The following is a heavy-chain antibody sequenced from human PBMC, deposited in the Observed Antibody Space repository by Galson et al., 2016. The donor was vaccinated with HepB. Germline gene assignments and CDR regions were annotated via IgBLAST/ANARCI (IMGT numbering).Heavy chain of an antibody. D-gene: IGHD2-2*01. CDR3: ARGRSMPYFDS. J-gene: IGHJ4*02. CDR2: INVRNGET. V-gene: IGHV1-18*01. Sequence: SVKVSCKASGYTFTDYAITWVRQAPGQGLEWMGWINVRNGETNSAQRLQGRATMTRETSTSTVFLDLRRLRSDDTAMYFCARGRSMPYFDSWGQGTLVTVSS. CDR1: GYTFTDYA.